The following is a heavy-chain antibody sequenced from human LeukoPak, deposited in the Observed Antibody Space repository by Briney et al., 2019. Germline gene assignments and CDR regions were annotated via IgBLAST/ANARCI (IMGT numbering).Heavy chain of an antibody. CDR1: GYTFTGYY. D-gene: IGHD3-10*01. V-gene: IGHV1-2*04. CDR3: ARDADGSGSHLFDY. J-gene: IGHJ4*02. CDR2: INPNSGGT. Sequence: ASVKVSCKASGYTFTGYYMHWVRQAPGQGLEWMGWINPNSGGTNYAQKFQGWVTMTRDTSISTAYMELSRLRSDDTAVYYCARDADGSGSHLFDYWGQGTLVTVSS.